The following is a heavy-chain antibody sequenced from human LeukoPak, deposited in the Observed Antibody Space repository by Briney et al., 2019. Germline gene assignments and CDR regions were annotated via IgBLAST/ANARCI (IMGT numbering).Heavy chain of an antibody. V-gene: IGHV3-64*01. CDR2: ISSNGGST. J-gene: IGHJ4*02. D-gene: IGHD6-19*01. CDR3: ARAPEWLIFDY. CDR1: GFTFSSYA. Sequence: PGGSLRLSCAASGFTFSSYAMHWVRQAPGKGLEYVSAISSNGGSTYYANSVKGRFTISRDNSKNTLYLQMGSLRAEDTAVYYCARAPEWLIFDYWGQGTLVTVSS.